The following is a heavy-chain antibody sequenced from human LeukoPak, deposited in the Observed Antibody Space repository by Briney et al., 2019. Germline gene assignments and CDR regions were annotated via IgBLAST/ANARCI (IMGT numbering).Heavy chain of an antibody. CDR3: ARGTYYYDSSGYPMGDY. Sequence: PGESLKISCKGSGYSFTSYWIGWVRQMPGKGLEWMGIIYPGDSDTRYSPSFQGQVTISADKSISTAYLQWSSLKASDTAMYYCARGTYYYDSSGYPMGDYWGQGTLVTVSS. J-gene: IGHJ4*02. V-gene: IGHV5-51*01. CDR1: GYSFTSYW. D-gene: IGHD3-22*01. CDR2: IYPGDSDT.